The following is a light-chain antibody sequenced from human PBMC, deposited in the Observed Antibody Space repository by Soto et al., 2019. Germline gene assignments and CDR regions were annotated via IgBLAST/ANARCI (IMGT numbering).Light chain of an antibody. V-gene: IGLV2-8*01. J-gene: IGLJ2*01. CDR2: DVT. CDR3: SSYAGSSNLL. Sequence: QSALTQPPSASGSPGQSVTISCTGTSNDIGGYNYVSWYQQHPGGAPKLMIYDVTKRPSGVPDRFTGSRSGNTASLTVSGLQAEDEADYYCSSYAGSSNLLFGGGTKLTVL. CDR1: SNDIGGYNY.